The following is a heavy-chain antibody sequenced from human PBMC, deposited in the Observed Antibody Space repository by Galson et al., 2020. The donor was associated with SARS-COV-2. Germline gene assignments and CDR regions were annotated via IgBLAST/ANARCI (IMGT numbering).Heavy chain of an antibody. D-gene: IGHD2-2*01. CDR3: VRNVVPAATLYSYGLDV. CDR2: ISSNGGNT. V-gene: IGHV3-64D*08. Sequence: TGGSLRLSCSASGFTFSTYPMHWVRQAPGKGPEYVSAISSNGGNTYHANSVKGRFTISRDNSKNTLYLQMSTLRPEDTAVYYCVRNVVPAATLYSYGLDVWGQGTTVTVSS. CDR1: GFTFSTYP. J-gene: IGHJ6*02.